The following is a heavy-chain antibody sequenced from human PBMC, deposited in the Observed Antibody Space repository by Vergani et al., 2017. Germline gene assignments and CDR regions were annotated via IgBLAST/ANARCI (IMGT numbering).Heavy chain of an antibody. CDR3: AKGRVPADSRGVDY. Sequence: QVQLVESGGGVVQPGGSLRLSCAASGFTFSSYGMHWVRQAPGKGLEWVAFIRYDGSNKYYADSVKGRFTISRDNSKNTLYLQMNSLRAEDTAVYYCAKGRVPADSRGVDYWGQGTLVTVSS. CDR1: GFTFSSYG. CDR2: IRYDGSNK. J-gene: IGHJ4*02. D-gene: IGHD2-2*01. V-gene: IGHV3-30*02.